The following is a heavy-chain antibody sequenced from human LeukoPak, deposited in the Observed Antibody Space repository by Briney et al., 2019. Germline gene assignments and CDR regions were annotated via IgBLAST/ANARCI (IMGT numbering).Heavy chain of an antibody. Sequence: GGSLRLSCAASGFNFNTYTMNWVRQAPGKGLEWVSSISSDSSYIYYADAVQGRFTVSRDNAKYSLYLQMNSLRAEDTAVYYCARGIASGIDFFDPWGQGTLVTVSS. J-gene: IGHJ5*02. D-gene: IGHD6-13*01. CDR3: ARGIASGIDFFDP. CDR1: GFNFNTYT. V-gene: IGHV3-21*01. CDR2: ISSDSSYI.